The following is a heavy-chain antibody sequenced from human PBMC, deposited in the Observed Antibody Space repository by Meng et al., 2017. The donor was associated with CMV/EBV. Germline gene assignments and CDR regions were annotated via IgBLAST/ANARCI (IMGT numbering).Heavy chain of an antibody. CDR1: GGSFCGYY. Sequence: HHRDAGRMSPQGTPSLTSAGYGGSFCGYYSSLIPQPAGKGLEWIGEINHSGSTNSNPSLKSRVTISVDTSKNQFSLKLSSVTAADTAVYYCARGFPSWRKPAYYFDYWGQGTLVTVSS. J-gene: IGHJ4*02. V-gene: IGHV4-34*01. D-gene: IGHD2-2*01. CDR2: INHSGST. CDR3: ARGFPSWRKPAYYFDY.